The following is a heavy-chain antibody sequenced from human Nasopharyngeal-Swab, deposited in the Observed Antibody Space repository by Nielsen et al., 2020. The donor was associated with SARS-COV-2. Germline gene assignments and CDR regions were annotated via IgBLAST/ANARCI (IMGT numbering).Heavy chain of an antibody. J-gene: IGHJ4*02. D-gene: IGHD3-16*02. CDR3: AKALTPYVWGSYRYMDY. CDR2: ISASGGST. Sequence: IRRPPGKGLEWVSAISASGGSTYNADSGKGRFTISRDYSKTTLYLQMNSLRAEDTAVYYCAKALTPYVWGSYRYMDYWGQGTLVTVSS. V-gene: IGHV3-23*01.